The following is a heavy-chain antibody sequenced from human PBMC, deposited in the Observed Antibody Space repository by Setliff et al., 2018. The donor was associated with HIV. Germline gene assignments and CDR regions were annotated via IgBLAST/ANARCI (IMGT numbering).Heavy chain of an antibody. J-gene: IGHJ4*02. V-gene: IGHV4-34*01. CDR3: ARAGVVVTATRLEY. CDR2: IHHSRRT. D-gene: IGHD2-21*02. CDR1: GGSFSGYY. Sequence: SETLSLTCAVYGGSFSGYYWSWIRQSPEKGLEWIGEIHHSRRTNYSPSLKSRVAISLDTSKNQFSLKLSSVTAADTAIYYCARAGVVVTATRLEYWGQGTLVTVSS.